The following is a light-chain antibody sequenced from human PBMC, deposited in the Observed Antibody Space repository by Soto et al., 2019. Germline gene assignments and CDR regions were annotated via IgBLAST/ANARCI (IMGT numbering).Light chain of an antibody. V-gene: IGKV3-20*01. CDR1: QSVSKNF. CDR3: QQYGSSPPP. J-gene: IGKJ4*01. CDR2: GAS. Sequence: EIVLTQSPGTLSLSPGERATLSCRASQSVSKNFLAWYQQKPGQAPRLLISGASNRATGIVDRFSGIGSGTDYSLTSDRLEPEDRAVYFCQQYGSSPPPFGGGNKVAIK.